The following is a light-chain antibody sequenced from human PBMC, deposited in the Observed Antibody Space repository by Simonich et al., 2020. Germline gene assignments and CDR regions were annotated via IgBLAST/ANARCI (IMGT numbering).Light chain of an antibody. J-gene: IGKJ2*01. CDR2: AAS. Sequence: DIQMTQYPSSLSAAVGDKVTITCRAIQIISSYFNWYQQKPGKAPKLLIHAASSLQSTVPSRFSGSGSGTYITLTSSMLQPEDFTSYYCQQSYSTPYTFGQGTKLEIK. CDR3: QQSYSTPYT. CDR1: QIISSY. V-gene: IGKV1-39*01.